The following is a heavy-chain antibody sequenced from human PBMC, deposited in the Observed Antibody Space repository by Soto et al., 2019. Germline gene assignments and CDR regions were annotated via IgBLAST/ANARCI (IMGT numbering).Heavy chain of an antibody. J-gene: IGHJ3*02. D-gene: IGHD3-22*01. CDR3: TTDRKPTYYYDSSGYYREAFDI. V-gene: IGHV3-15*07. Sequence: PGGSLRLSCAASGFTFSNAWMNWVRQAPGKGLEWVGRIKSKTDGGTTDYAAPVKGRFTISRDDSKNTLYLQMNSLKTEDTAVYYCTTDRKPTYYYDSSGYYREAFDIWGQGTMVTVS. CDR2: IKSKTDGGTT. CDR1: GFTFSNAW.